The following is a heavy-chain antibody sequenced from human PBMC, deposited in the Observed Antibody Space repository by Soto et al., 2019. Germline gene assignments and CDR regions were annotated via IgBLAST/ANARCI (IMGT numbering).Heavy chain of an antibody. CDR2: ISGSGGST. CDR3: AKDAFPYGSGSYYSTPQTEFDY. CDR1: GFTFSSYA. D-gene: IGHD3-10*01. V-gene: IGHV3-23*01. J-gene: IGHJ4*02. Sequence: GGSLRLSCAASGFTFSSYAMSWVRQAPGKGLEWVSAISGSGGSTYYADSVKGRFTISRDNSKNTLYLQMNSLRAEDTAVYYCAKDAFPYGSGSYYSTPQTEFDYWGQGTLVTVSS.